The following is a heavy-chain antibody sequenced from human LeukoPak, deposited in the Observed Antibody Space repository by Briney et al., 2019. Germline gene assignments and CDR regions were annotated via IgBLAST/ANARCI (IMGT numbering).Heavy chain of an antibody. CDR3: ASYYYDSGTFYTKYFDP. J-gene: IGHJ5*02. CDR2: IYYSGST. Sequence: KSSETLSLTCTVSGGSITSSNYYWGWIRQPPGKGLEWIGIIYYSGSTYYNPSLKGRVTISVDASKNQFSLRLTSVTAADTAVYDCASYYYDSGTFYTKYFDPWGQGTLVTVSS. D-gene: IGHD3-10*01. V-gene: IGHV4-39*01. CDR1: GGSITSSNYY.